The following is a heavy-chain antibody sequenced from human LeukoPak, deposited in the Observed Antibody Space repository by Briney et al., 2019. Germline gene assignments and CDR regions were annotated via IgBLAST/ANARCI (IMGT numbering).Heavy chain of an antibody. CDR1: GYTFTSYD. CDR2: MNPNSGNT. CDR3: ARGWKGHDYGDYGAWWFDP. V-gene: IGHV1-8*01. J-gene: IGHJ5*02. D-gene: IGHD4-17*01. Sequence: APVKVSCKASGYTFTSYDINWVRQATGQGLEWMGWMNPNSGNTGYAQKFQGRVTMTRNTSISTAYMELSSLRSEDTAVYYCARGWKGHDYGDYGAWWFDPWGQGTLVTVSS.